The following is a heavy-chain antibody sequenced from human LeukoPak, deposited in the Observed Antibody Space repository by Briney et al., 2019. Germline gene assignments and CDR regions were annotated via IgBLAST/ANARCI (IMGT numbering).Heavy chain of an antibody. CDR2: IYYSGST. CDR3: ARGVVAAPQTVDY. CDR1: GGSISSGSHY. V-gene: IGHV4-61*10. Sequence: PSETLSLTCTVSGGSISSGSHYWSWIRQPAGKGLEWIGYIYYSGSTNYNPSLKSRVTISVDTSKNQFSLKLNSVSAADTAVYYCARGVVAAPQTVDYWGQGTLVTVSS. D-gene: IGHD2-15*01. J-gene: IGHJ4*02.